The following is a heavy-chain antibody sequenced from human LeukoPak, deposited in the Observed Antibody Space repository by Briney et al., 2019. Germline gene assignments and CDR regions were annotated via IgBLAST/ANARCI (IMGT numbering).Heavy chain of an antibody. Sequence: GSLRLSCAASGFTFSNYWMHWVRQAPGKGLVWVSRINSDGINTSYADSVKGRFTISRDNAKNTLNLQMNSLRAEDTAVYYCARDLGQYYDTSDNWFGPWGQGTLVTVSS. CDR1: GFTFSNYW. V-gene: IGHV3-74*01. CDR2: INSDGINT. CDR3: ARDLGQYYDTSDNWFGP. J-gene: IGHJ5*02. D-gene: IGHD3-22*01.